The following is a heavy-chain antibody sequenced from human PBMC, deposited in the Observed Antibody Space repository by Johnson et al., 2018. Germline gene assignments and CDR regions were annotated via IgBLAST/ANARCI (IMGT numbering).Heavy chain of an antibody. V-gene: IGHV3-30-3*01. Sequence: QVQLVQSGGGVVQPGRSLRLSCAASGFTFSSYAMHWVRQAPGKGLEWVAVISYHGTTKYYADSVKGRFTISRDNSKNKLYLQMNSLRAEDTAVYYCARTGSGYKDAFDIWGQGTMVTVSS. CDR2: ISYHGTTK. D-gene: IGHD3-22*01. CDR1: GFTFSSYA. J-gene: IGHJ3*02. CDR3: ARTGSGYKDAFDI.